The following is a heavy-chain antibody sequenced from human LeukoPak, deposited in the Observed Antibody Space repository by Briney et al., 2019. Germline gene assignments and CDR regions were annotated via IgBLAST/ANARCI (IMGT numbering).Heavy chain of an antibody. Sequence: GGPLRLSSAASGFTFSSYGMHWVRQAPGKGLERVAVIWYDGGNKYYADSVKGGFTISRDNSKNTLYLQMNSLRAEDTAVYCCARDLVTMVRGVIPVPCYYYGMDVWGQGTTVTVSS. V-gene: IGHV3-33*01. J-gene: IGHJ6*02. CDR1: GFTFSSYG. CDR2: IWYDGGNK. CDR3: ARDLVTMVRGVIPVPCYYYGMDV. D-gene: IGHD3-10*01.